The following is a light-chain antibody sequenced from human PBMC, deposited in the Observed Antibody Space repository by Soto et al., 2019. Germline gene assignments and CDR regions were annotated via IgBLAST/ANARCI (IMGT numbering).Light chain of an antibody. CDR3: CSYAGSSTLV. CDR1: GSDVGSYKF. V-gene: IGLV2-23*01. CDR2: EGS. Sequence: QSVLTQPASVSGSPGQSITISCTGTGSDVGSYKFVFWYQHHPGKAPKLMIYEGSKRPSGVSYRFSGSKSGNTASLTISGLQAEDEADYYCCSYAGSSTLVFGGGTKLTVL. J-gene: IGLJ2*01.